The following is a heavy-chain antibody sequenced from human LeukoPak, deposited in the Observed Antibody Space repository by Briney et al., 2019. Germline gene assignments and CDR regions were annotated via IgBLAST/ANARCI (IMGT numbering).Heavy chain of an antibody. D-gene: IGHD2-8*01. CDR1: GGTFSKYA. CDR3: ERAPILYATTSFHP. Sequence: SVKVSCKASGGTFSKYAISWVRHAPGQGVERMGGIIPIFGTANYAQKLQGRVTITTDESTSTAYMELSRLRSEDTAVYYCERAPILYATTSFHPSGQGTPVTVSS. J-gene: IGHJ5*02. V-gene: IGHV1-69*05. CDR2: IIPIFGTA.